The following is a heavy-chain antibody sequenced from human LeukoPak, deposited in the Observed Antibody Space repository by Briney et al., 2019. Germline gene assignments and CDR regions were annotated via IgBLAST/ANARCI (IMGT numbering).Heavy chain of an antibody. CDR3: ARDGSGFYLYYYMDV. CDR1: GFTSSNYW. D-gene: IGHD6-25*01. J-gene: IGHJ6*03. Sequence: GGSLRLSCAASGFTSSNYWMSWARQAPGKGLEWVANIKQEQDGNEKEYVESVKGRFTISRDSAKNSLYLQMNSLRTEDTAVYYCARDGSGFYLYYYMDVWGRGTPVTVSS. CDR2: IKQEQDGNEK. V-gene: IGHV3-7*01.